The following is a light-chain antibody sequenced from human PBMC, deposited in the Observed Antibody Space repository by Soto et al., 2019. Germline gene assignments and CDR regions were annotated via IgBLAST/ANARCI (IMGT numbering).Light chain of an antibody. V-gene: IGKV1-5*03. Sequence: DIEMTQSPSTLSASVGDRVTITCRASQTIITWLAWYQQKPGKAPKFLIYKASNLESRVPSRFSGSGSVTEFTLTISSLQPDDFATYYCQQYNTLPWTFGQGTKVEIK. CDR2: KAS. CDR3: QQYNTLPWT. J-gene: IGKJ1*01. CDR1: QTIITW.